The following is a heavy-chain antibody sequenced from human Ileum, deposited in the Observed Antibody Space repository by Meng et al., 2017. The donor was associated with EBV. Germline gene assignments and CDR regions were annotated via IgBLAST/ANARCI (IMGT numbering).Heavy chain of an antibody. Sequence: PRHQSGPGLVKPSQTLALHWAISGERAPSNSDAWNWIRQSPSRGLEWLGRTYYRSKWYNDYAVSVKSRITINPDTSKNQFSLQLNSVTPEDTAVYYCARDLEGFDYWGQGTLVTVSS. CDR1: GERAPSNSDA. V-gene: IGHV6-1*01. CDR2: TYYRSKWYN. CDR3: ARDLEGFDY. J-gene: IGHJ4*02.